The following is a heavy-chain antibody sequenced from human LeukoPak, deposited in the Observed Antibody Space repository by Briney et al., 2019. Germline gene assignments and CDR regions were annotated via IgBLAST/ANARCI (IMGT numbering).Heavy chain of an antibody. D-gene: IGHD5-12*01. CDR2: INHSGST. V-gene: IGHV4-34*01. Sequence: PSETLSLTCAVYGGSFSGYYWSWIRQPPGKGLEWIGEINHSGSTNYNPSLKSRVTISVDTSKNQFSLKLSSVTAADTAVYYCARWLRWANAFDIWGQGTMVTVSS. CDR3: ARWLRWANAFDI. CDR1: GGSFSGYY. J-gene: IGHJ3*02.